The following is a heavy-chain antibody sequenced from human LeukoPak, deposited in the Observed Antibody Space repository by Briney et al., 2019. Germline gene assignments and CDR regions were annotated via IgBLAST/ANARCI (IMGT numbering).Heavy chain of an antibody. V-gene: IGHV3-30*04. CDR1: GFTFSSYA. Sequence: GGSLRLSCAASGFTFSSYAMHWVRQAPGKGLGWVAVISYDGSNKYYADSVKGRFTISRDNSKNTLYLQMNSLRAEDTAVYYCARVQGRYSYGSGFDYWGQGTLVTVSS. CDR2: ISYDGSNK. CDR3: ARVQGRYSYGSGFDY. J-gene: IGHJ4*02. D-gene: IGHD5-18*01.